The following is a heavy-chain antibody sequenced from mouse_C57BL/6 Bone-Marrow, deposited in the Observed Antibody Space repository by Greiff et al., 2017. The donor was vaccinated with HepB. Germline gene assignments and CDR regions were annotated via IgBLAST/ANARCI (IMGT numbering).Heavy chain of an antibody. V-gene: IGHV5-12*01. CDR3: ARHDYGSSYAYFDY. CDR1: GFTFSDYY. Sequence: EVKLVESGGGLVQPGGSLKLSCAASGFTFSDYYMYWVRQTPEKRLEWVAYISNGGGSTYYPDTVKGRFTISRDNAKNTLYLQMSRLKSEDTAMYYCARHDYGSSYAYFDYWGQGTTLTVSS. J-gene: IGHJ2*01. CDR2: ISNGGGST. D-gene: IGHD1-1*01.